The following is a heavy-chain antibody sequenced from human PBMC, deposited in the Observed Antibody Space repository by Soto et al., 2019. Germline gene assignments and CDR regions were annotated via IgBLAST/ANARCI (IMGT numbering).Heavy chain of an antibody. D-gene: IGHD6-19*01. CDR1: GFTFSDYW. J-gene: IGHJ3*02. V-gene: IGHV3-7*01. Sequence: EVQLVESGGGWVQPGGSLRLSCAASGFTFSDYWMSWARQAPGTGLEWVANIKQDGSDEYYVDSVKGRFTISRDNARNSLHLQIDSLRAEDTAVYYCARSMGWRDAFDIWGQGTMVTVSS. CDR3: ARSMGWRDAFDI. CDR2: IKQDGSDE.